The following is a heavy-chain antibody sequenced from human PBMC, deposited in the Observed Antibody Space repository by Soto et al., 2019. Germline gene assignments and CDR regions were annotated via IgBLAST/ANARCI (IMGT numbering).Heavy chain of an antibody. CDR1: GGSISSSNYY. CDR3: VSAAKWELLFDY. V-gene: IGHV4-39*01. Sequence: LSLTCTVSGGSISSSNYYWAWIRQPPGKGLEWIGNIYYTEGTYYNPSLKSRVTISVDTSKNQVPLKLFSVTAADTAVYYCVSAAKWELLFDYWGQGTLVTVSS. J-gene: IGHJ4*02. D-gene: IGHD1-26*01. CDR2: IYYTEGT.